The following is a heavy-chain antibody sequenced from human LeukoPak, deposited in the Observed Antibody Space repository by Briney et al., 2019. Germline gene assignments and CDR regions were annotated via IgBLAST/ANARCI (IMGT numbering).Heavy chain of an antibody. V-gene: IGHV3-9*01. CDR2: ISWNSGSI. D-gene: IGHD2-15*01. CDR1: GFTFDDYA. J-gene: IGHJ5*02. Sequence: GGSLRLSCAASGFTFDDYAMHWVRQSPGKGLEWVSDISWNSGSIGYADSVKGRFTISRDNAKNSLYLQMNSLRAEDTALYYCAKDSCFSGSCYSGSWGQGTLVTVSS. CDR3: AKDSCFSGSCYSGS.